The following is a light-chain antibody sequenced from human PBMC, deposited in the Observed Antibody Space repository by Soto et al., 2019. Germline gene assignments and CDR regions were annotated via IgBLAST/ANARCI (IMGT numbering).Light chain of an antibody. Sequence: EVVMTQSPATLSVSPGDKVSLSCRANQTISNMLAWYQQKPGQAPRLLIYDASNRATGIPARFSGSGSGTDFTLTISSLEPEDFAVYYCQQRSNWPPITFGQGTRLEI. CDR2: DAS. V-gene: IGKV3-11*01. CDR1: QTISNM. J-gene: IGKJ5*01. CDR3: QQRSNWPPIT.